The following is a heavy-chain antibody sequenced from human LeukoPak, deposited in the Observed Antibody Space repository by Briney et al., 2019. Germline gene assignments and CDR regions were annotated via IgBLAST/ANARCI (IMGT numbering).Heavy chain of an antibody. CDR3: AREAPSYDYVWGTHSWYMDV. D-gene: IGHD3-16*01. CDR2: IYYSGST. CDR1: GYSISSGYY. V-gene: IGHV4-30-4*08. Sequence: SETLSLTCAVSGYSISSGYYWSWIRQPPGKGLEWIGYIYYSGSTYYNPSLKSRVTISVDTSKNQFSLKLSSVTAADTAVYYCAREAPSYDYVWGTHSWYMDVWGKGTTVTVSS. J-gene: IGHJ6*03.